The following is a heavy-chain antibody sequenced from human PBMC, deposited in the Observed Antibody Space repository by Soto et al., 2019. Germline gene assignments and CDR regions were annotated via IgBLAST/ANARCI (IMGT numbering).Heavy chain of an antibody. CDR3: ARGDATKLVVTTYYGMDV. CDR1: GGSLSNYG. J-gene: IGHJ6*02. CDR2: IIPVFCTP. Sequence: QVQLVQSGAEVKKPGSSVKVSCKASGGSLSNYGISWVRQGPGQGLEWMGAIIPVFCTPNYAQKFQDRVTITADEAKTTVYREVRSLTSEDTAVYYCARGDATKLVVTTYYGMDVWGQGTTVTVSS. D-gene: IGHD2-21*02. V-gene: IGHV1-69*12.